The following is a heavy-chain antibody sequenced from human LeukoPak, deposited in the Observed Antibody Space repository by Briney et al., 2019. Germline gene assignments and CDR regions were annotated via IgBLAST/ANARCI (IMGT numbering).Heavy chain of an antibody. Sequence: PSQTLSLTCTVSGGSISSDGYYWSWIRQHPGKGREWIGYIYYSGSTYYNPPLRSRVAISVDTSKNQFSLKLSSVTAADTAVYYCARTVGELLWGYFDYWGQGTQVTVSS. D-gene: IGHD3-10*01. V-gene: IGHV4-31*03. CDR2: IYYSGST. CDR3: ARTVGELLWGYFDY. J-gene: IGHJ4*02. CDR1: GGSISSDGYY.